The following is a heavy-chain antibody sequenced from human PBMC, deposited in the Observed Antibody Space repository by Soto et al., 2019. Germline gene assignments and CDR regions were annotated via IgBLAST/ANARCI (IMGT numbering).Heavy chain of an antibody. CDR3: VRESGNYRLFDP. CDR2: IKPSGGST. CDR1: GYSFSNFY. Sequence: ASVKVSCKTSGYSFSNFYMHWVRQAPGQGLEWMGIIKPSGGSTSYAQKFQGRVTMTRDTSTSTVYMELISLRSEDTAVYFCVRESGNYRLFDPWGQGTLVTVSS. V-gene: IGHV1-46*03. J-gene: IGHJ5*02. D-gene: IGHD1-26*01.